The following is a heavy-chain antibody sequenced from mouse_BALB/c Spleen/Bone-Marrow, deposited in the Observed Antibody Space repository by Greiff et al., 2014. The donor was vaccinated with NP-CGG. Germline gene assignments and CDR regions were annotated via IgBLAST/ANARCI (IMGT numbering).Heavy chain of an antibody. CDR1: GYTFTSYW. J-gene: IGHJ4*01. D-gene: IGHD1-1*01. Sequence: QVQLQQSGAELARPGASVKLSCKASGYTFTSYWMQWIKQRPGQGLEWIGAIYPGDGDTRFTQKLKGKATLTADKSSSTAYMQLSSLASEDSAVYYCARALHYYGSSYGAMDYWGQGTSVTVSS. V-gene: IGHV1-87*01. CDR3: ARALHYYGSSYGAMDY. CDR2: IYPGDGDT.